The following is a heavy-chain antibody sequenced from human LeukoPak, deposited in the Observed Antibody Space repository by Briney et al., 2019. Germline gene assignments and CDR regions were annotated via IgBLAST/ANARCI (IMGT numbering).Heavy chain of an antibody. V-gene: IGHV4-61*02. D-gene: IGHD6-19*01. CDR3: ARPIYSSGFGYDAFDI. CDR1: GGSISSGSYY. Sequence: SETLSLTCTVSGGSISSGSYYWSWIRQPAGKGLEWIGRIYTSGSTNYNPSLKSRVTISVDTSKNQFSLKLSSVTAADTAVYYCARPIYSSGFGYDAFDIWGQGTMVTVSS. J-gene: IGHJ3*02. CDR2: IYTSGST.